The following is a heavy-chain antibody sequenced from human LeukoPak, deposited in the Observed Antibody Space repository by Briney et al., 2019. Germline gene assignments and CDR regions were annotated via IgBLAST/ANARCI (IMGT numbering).Heavy chain of an antibody. Sequence: SQTLSLTCTVSGGSIGTYYWSWVRQSPGTGLEWIGYIYVTGTRYNPYLQSRVTISVDRSRNQFFLKMTSVTAADTAVYYCARHIGGGIEDMDVWGRGTKVTVSS. V-gene: IGHV4-59*08. CDR2: IYVTGT. CDR3: ARHIGGGIEDMDV. J-gene: IGHJ6*03. CDR1: GGSIGTYY. D-gene: IGHD3-16*02.